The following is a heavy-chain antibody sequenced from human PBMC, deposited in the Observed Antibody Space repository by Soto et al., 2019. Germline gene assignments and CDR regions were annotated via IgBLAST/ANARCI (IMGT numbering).Heavy chain of an antibody. CDR1: GFTFNNAW. CDR3: AREGYSYGYHGLDS. Sequence: AAGFTFNNAWMSWVRQAPGRGLEWVGHIARKADGGTIDYAAPVKDRFTISRDDSKNTLYLQMNSLKTEDTAVYFCAREGYSYGYHGLDSCGQGTLVTVYS. CDR2: IARKADGGTI. D-gene: IGHD5-18*01. V-gene: IGHV3-15*04. J-gene: IGHJ4*02.